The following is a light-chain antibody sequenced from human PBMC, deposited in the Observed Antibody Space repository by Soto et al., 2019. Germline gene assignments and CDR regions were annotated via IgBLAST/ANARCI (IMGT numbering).Light chain of an antibody. J-gene: IGLJ2*01. V-gene: IGLV2-14*01. CDR3: SSYTSSSTRAV. Sequence: QSVLTQPASASGSPGQSITISCTGTSSDVGGYNYVSWYQQHPGKAPKLMIYDVSDRPSGVSNRFSGSKSGNTASLTISGLQAEDEADYYCSSYTSSSTRAVFGGGTKLTVL. CDR2: DVS. CDR1: SSDVGGYNY.